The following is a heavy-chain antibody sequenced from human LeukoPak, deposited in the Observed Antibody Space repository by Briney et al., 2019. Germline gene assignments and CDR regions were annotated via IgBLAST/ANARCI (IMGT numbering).Heavy chain of an antibody. CDR3: VRDGDTSGYTN. CDR1: GLTFSSYW. CDR2: IKQDGSEK. V-gene: IGHV3-7*01. J-gene: IGHJ4*02. Sequence: GGSLRLSCAASGLTFSSYWMSWVRQAPGKGLEWVANIKQDGSEKYYVDSVKGRFTISRDNAKNSLYLQMNSLRAEDTAVYSCVRDGDTSGYTNWGQGTLVTVSS. D-gene: IGHD3-22*01.